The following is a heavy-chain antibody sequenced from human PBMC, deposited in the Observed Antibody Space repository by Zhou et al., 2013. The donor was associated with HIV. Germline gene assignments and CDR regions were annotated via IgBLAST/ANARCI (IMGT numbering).Heavy chain of an antibody. V-gene: IGHV1-69*12. D-gene: IGHD6-25*01. J-gene: IGHJ6*03. Sequence: QVQLVQSGAEVKKPGSSVKVSCKASGGTFSTNVISWVRQAPGQGLEWMGGIIPVFGRPNYAQKYQGRVTITADESTSTVYMELSTLTSDDTAVYFCARGLSARWGGGGFFYMDVWGKGTTVTVS. CDR3: ARGLSARWGGGGFFYMDV. CDR1: GGTFSTNV. CDR2: IIPVFGRP.